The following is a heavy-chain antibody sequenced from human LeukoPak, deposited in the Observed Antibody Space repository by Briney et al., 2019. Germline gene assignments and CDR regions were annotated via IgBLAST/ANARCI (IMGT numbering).Heavy chain of an antibody. CDR1: GFTFNSYA. CDR3: AKDSRYYDSSGYYYPGWFDP. V-gene: IGHV3-23*01. D-gene: IGHD3-22*01. J-gene: IGHJ5*02. Sequence: GGSLRLSCAASGFTFNSYAMSWVRQAPGKGLEWVSTISGTDGNTHYADSVKGRFTISRDNSKNTLYLQMGSLRAEDTAVYYCAKDSRYYDSSGYYYPGWFDPWGQGTLVTVSS. CDR2: ISGTDGNT.